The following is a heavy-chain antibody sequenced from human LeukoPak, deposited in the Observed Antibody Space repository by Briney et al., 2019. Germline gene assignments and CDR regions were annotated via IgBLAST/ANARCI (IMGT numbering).Heavy chain of an antibody. CDR2: ICGTSTTT. D-gene: IGHD3-22*01. J-gene: IGHJ4*02. CDR1: GFTFGNYA. Sequence: GGSLRLSCSASGFTFGNYAMTWVRQAPGKGLEWVSVICGTSTTTYYADSVKGRFTISRDNSKNTLYLQMNSLRAEDTAVYYCAKEPATYYYDSGYWGQGTLVTVSS. V-gene: IGHV3-23*01. CDR3: AKEPATYYYDSGY.